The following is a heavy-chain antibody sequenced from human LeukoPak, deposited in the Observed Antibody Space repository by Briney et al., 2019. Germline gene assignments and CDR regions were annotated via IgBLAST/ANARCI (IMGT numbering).Heavy chain of an antibody. D-gene: IGHD2-21*02. Sequence: ASVKVSCKASGCTLHWVRQAPGQRLEWMGWINAGNGNTKYSQEFLGRVTFTRDTSASTAYMELGSLRSEDMAVYYCTRAYCGGDCYYYWGQGTLVTVSS. CDR1: GCTL. J-gene: IGHJ4*02. CDR3: TRAYCGGDCYYY. CDR2: INAGNGNT. V-gene: IGHV1-3*03.